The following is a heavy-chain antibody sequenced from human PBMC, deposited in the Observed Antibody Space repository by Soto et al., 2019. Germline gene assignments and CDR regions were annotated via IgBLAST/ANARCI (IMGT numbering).Heavy chain of an antibody. J-gene: IGHJ6*04. CDR1: GFTFSYA. CDR2: ISGSGGST. Sequence: GGSLRLSCAASGFTFSYAWMSWVRQAPGKGLEWVSAISGSGGSTYYADSVKGRFTISRDNSKNTLYLQMNSLRAEDTAVYYCAKDGSYYGDPAMLWGKGTTVTVSS. CDR3: AKDGSYYGDPAML. V-gene: IGHV3-23*01. D-gene: IGHD4-17*01.